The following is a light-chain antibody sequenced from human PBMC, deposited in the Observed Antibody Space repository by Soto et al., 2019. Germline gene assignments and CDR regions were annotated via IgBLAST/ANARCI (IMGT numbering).Light chain of an antibody. CDR1: QSVSSN. CDR2: GAS. Sequence: EIGMTQSPATLSVSPGERATLSCRASQSVSSNLAWYHQKPGQAPRLLIYGASTRATGIPGRFTGSGSGTEFALTISSLQSEDFAVYYCQQYNNWPTTCGQGTKVDIK. J-gene: IGKJ1*01. V-gene: IGKV3-15*01. CDR3: QQYNNWPTT.